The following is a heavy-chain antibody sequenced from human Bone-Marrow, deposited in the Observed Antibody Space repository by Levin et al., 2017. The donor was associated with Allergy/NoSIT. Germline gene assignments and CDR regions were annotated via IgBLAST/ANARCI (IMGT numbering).Heavy chain of an antibody. V-gene: IGHV3-7*01. CDR2: IKQDASVK. D-gene: IGHD3-16*01. CDR3: ASGDYFDD. Sequence: GESLKISCAASGFTFSSYWMSWVRQAPGKGLEWVANIKQDASVKQYVDSVKGRFTISRDNAKNSLYLQMNSLRAEDTAVYYCASGDYFDDWGQGTLVIVSS. J-gene: IGHJ4*02. CDR1: GFTFSSYW.